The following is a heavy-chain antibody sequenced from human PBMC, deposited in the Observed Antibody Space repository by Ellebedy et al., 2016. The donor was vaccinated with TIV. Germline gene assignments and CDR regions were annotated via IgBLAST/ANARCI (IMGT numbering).Heavy chain of an antibody. V-gene: IGHV4-59*12. CDR1: GCSISSYY. J-gene: IGHJ4*02. D-gene: IGHD3-9*01. CDR3: ARATSTILTGYRVDY. CDR2: IYYSGST. Sequence: SETLSLTXTVSGCSISSYYWSWIRQPPGKGLEWIGYIYYSGSTNYNPSLKSRVTISVDTSKNQFSLKLSSVTAADTAVYYCARATSTILTGYRVDYWGQGTLVTVSS.